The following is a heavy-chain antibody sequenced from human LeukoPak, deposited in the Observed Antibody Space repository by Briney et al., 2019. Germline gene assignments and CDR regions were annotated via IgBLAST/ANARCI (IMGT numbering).Heavy chain of an antibody. CDR2: INEGGSVT. CDR1: GFTFSNYW. Sequence: SGGSLRPSCAASGFTFSNYWMHWVRQAPGKGLVWVSRINEGGSVTDYADSVKGRFTISRDNAKNTLYLEMNSLRAEDTAVYYCSRDLRGRDDYWGQGTLVSVSS. D-gene: IGHD5-24*01. CDR3: SRDLRGRDDY. J-gene: IGHJ4*02. V-gene: IGHV3-74*01.